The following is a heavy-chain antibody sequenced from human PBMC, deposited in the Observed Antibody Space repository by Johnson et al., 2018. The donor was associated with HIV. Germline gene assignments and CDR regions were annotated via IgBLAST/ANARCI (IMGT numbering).Heavy chain of an antibody. J-gene: IGHJ3*01. CDR2: IKYDGSDK. D-gene: IGHD1-26*01. V-gene: IGHV3-7*05. CDR3: ARELNSGNYDPWFERWESGAFDV. CDR1: GFTFSDYW. Sequence: VQLVESGGGLVQPGGSLRLSCGASGFTFSDYWLSWVRQAPGKGLEWVASIKYDGSDKYYVDAVKGRLIISRDNVNTSVYLQMNSLRGEDTAVYYCARELNSGNYDPWFERWESGAFDVWGKGTLVTVSS.